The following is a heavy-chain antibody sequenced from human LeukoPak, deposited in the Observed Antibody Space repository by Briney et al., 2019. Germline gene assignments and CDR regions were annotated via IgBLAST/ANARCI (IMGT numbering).Heavy chain of an antibody. D-gene: IGHD5-18*01. J-gene: IGHJ4*02. Sequence: PGGSLRLSCAASGFTFSNYAMHWVRQAPGKGLEYVSAISSNGGSTYYANSVTGRFTISIDNSKKTLYPQMGSMRAEHMAVYYCASKRGYSYALGDWGQGTLVTVSS. CDR3: ASKRGYSYALGD. V-gene: IGHV3-64*01. CDR1: GFTFSNYA. CDR2: ISSNGGST.